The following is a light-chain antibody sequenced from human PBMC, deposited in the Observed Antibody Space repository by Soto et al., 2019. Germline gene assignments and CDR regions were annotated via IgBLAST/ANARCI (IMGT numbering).Light chain of an antibody. CDR3: QQYGSSQFT. Sequence: EIVLMQSPGTLSLSPGEGATLSCRASQSVNNNYLAWYQQRPGQAPTVLIFDTSRRATGVPDRFSGSGSGTDFTLPISRVEPYDFAVYYCQQYGSSQFTFGPGTKVNIK. V-gene: IGKV3-20*01. CDR1: QSVNNNY. J-gene: IGKJ3*01. CDR2: DTS.